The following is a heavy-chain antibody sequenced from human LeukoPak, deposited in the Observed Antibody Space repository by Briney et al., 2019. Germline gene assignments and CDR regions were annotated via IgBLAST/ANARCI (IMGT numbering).Heavy chain of an antibody. V-gene: IGHV3-21*01. CDR2: ISSSSSYI. D-gene: IGHD3-10*01. Sequence: PGGSLRLSCAASGFTFSSYSMNWVRQAPGKGLEWVSSISSSSSYIYYADSVKGRFTISRDNAKNSLYLQMNSLRAEDTAVYYCARDGRGLYYYGSGSYYNLPPEGWFDPWGQGTLVTVSS. J-gene: IGHJ5*02. CDR1: GFTFSSYS. CDR3: ARDGRGLYYYGSGSYYNLPPEGWFDP.